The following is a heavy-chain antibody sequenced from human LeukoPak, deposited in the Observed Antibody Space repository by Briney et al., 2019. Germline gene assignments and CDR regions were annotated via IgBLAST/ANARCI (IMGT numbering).Heavy chain of an antibody. Sequence: GGSLRLSCVVSGFTFSPYSMNWVRQAPGKGLVWVSRINSDGSSTSYADSVKGRFTISRDNAKNTLYLQMNSLRAEDTAVYYCARITGGNDYWGQGTLVTVSS. D-gene: IGHD7-27*01. V-gene: IGHV3-74*01. CDR1: GFTFSPYS. CDR3: ARITGGNDY. CDR2: INSDGSST. J-gene: IGHJ4*02.